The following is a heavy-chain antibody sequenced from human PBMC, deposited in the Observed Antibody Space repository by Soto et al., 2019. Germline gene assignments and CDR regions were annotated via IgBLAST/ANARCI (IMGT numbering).Heavy chain of an antibody. V-gene: IGHV4-31*03. J-gene: IGHJ3*02. CDR3: ARDSPWELRGEDAFDI. D-gene: IGHD1-26*01. CDR2: IYYSGST. Sequence: QVQLQESGPGLVKPSQTLSLTCTVSGGSISSGGYYWSWIRQHPGKGLEWIGYIYYSGSTYYNPSLKSRVTISVDTSKNQFSLKLSSVTAADTAVYYCARDSPWELRGEDAFDIWGQGTMVTVSS. CDR1: GGSISSGGYY.